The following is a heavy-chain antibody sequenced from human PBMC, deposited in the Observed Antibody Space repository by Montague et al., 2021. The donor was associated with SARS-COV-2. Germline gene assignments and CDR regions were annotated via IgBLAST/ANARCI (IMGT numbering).Heavy chain of an antibody. CDR1: GDSVSSNSAA. CDR3: ARGGWGAPGTGRLFDY. J-gene: IGHJ4*02. D-gene: IGHD3-10*01. V-gene: IGHV6-1*01. CDR2: TYYGSKWYN. Sequence: CAISGDSVSSNSAAWNWNRQSPSRGLERLGRTYYGSKWYNDYAVSVKSRITINPDTSKNQFSLQLNSVTPEDTAVYYCARGGWGAPGTGRLFDYWGQGTLVTVSS.